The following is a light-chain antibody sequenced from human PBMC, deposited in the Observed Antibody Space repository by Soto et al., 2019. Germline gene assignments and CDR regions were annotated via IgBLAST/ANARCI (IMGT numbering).Light chain of an antibody. CDR2: AAS. V-gene: IGKV3-20*01. J-gene: IGKJ3*01. CDR1: QSLSSNY. CDR3: QKYGRSPPFT. Sequence: EIVLTQSPGTLSLSPGERATLSCRASQSLSSNYLAWYQQKPGQAPRLLIYAASSRATGIPDRFSGSGSGRHFTITISRLETEDFAVYYCQKYGRSPPFTFGPGTKVDIK.